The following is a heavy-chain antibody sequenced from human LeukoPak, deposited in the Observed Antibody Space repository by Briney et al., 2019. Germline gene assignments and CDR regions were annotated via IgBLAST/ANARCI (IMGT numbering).Heavy chain of an antibody. D-gene: IGHD6-19*01. CDR1: GFTFSSYA. CDR2: ISGSGGST. J-gene: IGHJ4*02. CDR3: AKVVRSAVAGTLNY. Sequence: PGGSLRLSCAASGFTFSSYAMSWVRQAPGKGLEWVSAISGSGGSTYYADSVKGRFTISRDNSKNTLYLQMNSLRAEDTAVYYCAKVVRSAVAGTLNYWGQGTLVTVSS. V-gene: IGHV3-23*01.